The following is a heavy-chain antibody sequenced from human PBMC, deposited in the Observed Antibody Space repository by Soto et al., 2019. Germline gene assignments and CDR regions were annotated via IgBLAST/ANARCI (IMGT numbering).Heavy chain of an antibody. CDR2: INHSGST. D-gene: IGHD5-12*01. J-gene: IGHJ4*02. CDR3: ARGRVTLPANIVATGGLDY. V-gene: IGHV4-34*01. CDR1: GGSFSGYY. Sequence: QVQLQQWGAGLLKPSETLSLTCAVYGGSFSGYYWSWIRQPPGKGLEWIGEINHSGSTNYNPSLKSRVTRSVDTSKNQFSLKLSSVTAADTAVYYCARGRVTLPANIVATGGLDYWGQGTLVTVSS.